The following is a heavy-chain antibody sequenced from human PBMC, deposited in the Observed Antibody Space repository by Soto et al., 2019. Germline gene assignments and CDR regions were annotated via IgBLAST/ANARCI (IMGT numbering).Heavy chain of an antibody. J-gene: IGHJ4*02. CDR2: IYYSGTT. V-gene: IGHV4-39*01. CDR3: ATHGGTTDSRFDS. Sequence: SETLSLTCTVSGGSISNDNYFWGWIRQPPGKGLEWIGTIYYSGTTYYNPSLRSRVTLSVDTSKNQYSLKLSSMTAADTAVYYCATHGGTTDSRFDSCGQGTLVTVSS. D-gene: IGHD3-16*01. CDR1: GGSISNDNYF.